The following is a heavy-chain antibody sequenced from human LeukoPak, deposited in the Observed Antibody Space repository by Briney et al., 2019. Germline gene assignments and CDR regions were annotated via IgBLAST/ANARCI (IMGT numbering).Heavy chain of an antibody. J-gene: IGHJ4*02. CDR1: GGSISSYY. Sequence: SETLSLTCTVSGGSISSYYWSWIRQPRGKGLEWIAYISDVGSINYNPSLKSRVTISLDTSKNQFSLKLSSVTAADTAVYYCAGHHPRNTVDFWGQGTLVTVSS. CDR3: AGHHPRNTVDF. D-gene: IGHD2/OR15-2a*01. CDR2: ISDVGSI. V-gene: IGHV4-59*08.